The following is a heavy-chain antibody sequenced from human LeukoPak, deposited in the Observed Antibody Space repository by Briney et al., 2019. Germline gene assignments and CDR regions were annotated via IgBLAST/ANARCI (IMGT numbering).Heavy chain of an antibody. CDR1: GFTVSSNY. CDR2: IYSGGST. D-gene: IGHD3-3*01. Sequence: GGSLRLSCAASGFTVSSNYMSWVRQAPGKGLEWVSVIYSGGSTYYADSVKGRFTISRDKSKNTLYLQMNSLRAEDTAVYYCARGSRITIFGVVHYYMDVWGKGTTVTVSS. J-gene: IGHJ6*03. CDR3: ARGSRITIFGVVHYYMDV. V-gene: IGHV3-66*02.